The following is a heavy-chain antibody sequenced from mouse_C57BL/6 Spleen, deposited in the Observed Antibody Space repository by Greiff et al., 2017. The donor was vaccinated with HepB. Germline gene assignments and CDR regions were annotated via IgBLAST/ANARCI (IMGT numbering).Heavy chain of an antibody. J-gene: IGHJ3*01. V-gene: IGHV2-2*01. D-gene: IGHD2-4*01. CDR2: IWSGGST. CDR1: GFSLTSYG. CDR3: ARNDYGDYDAWFAY. Sequence: VKLVESGPGLVQPSQSLSITCTVSGFSLTSYGVHWVRQSPGKGLEWLGVIWSGGSTDYNAAFISRLSISKDNSKSQVFFKMNSLQADDTAIYYCARNDYGDYDAWFAYWGQGTLVTVSA.